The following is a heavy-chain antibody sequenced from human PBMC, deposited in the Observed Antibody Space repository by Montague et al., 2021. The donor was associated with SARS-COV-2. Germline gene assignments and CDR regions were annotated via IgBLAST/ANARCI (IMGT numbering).Heavy chain of an antibody. CDR1: GFNA. CDR2: ISGSGGNT. D-gene: IGHD3-10*01. J-gene: IGHJ4*02. Sequence: SLSLSFAASGFNAMSWVRQAPGKGLEWVPVISGSGGNTYYADSVKGRFTISRDNSKNTLYLQMNSLRAEDTAVYYCAKAPTMVRGVYFDYWGQGTLVTVSS. V-gene: IGHV3-23*01. CDR3: AKAPTMVRGVYFDY.